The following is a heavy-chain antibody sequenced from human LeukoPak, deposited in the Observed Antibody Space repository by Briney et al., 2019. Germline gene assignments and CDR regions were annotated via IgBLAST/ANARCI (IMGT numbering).Heavy chain of an antibody. Sequence: SETLSLTCTVSGGSITSYYWSWIRQPPGKGLEWIAYIHYSGITNYNPSLKSRVTISVDTSKNQFSLKLSSVTAADTAVYYCARLISGVGYFDYWGQGTLVTVSS. J-gene: IGHJ4*02. D-gene: IGHD3-10*01. CDR3: ARLISGVGYFDY. CDR2: IHYSGIT. CDR1: GGSITSYY. V-gene: IGHV4-59*08.